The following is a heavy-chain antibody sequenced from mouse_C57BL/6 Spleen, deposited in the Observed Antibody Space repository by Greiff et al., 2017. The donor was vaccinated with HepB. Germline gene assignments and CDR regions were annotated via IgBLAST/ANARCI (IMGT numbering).Heavy chain of an antibody. CDR1: GYTFTDYY. CDR3: ARGERDYFDY. CDR2: IYPGSGNT. Sequence: VQLQQSGAELVRPGASVKLSCKASGYTFTDYYINWVKQRPGQGLEWIARIYPGSGNTYYNEKFKGKATLTAEKSSSTAYMQLSSLTPEDSAVYFCARGERDYFDYWGQGTTLTVSS. V-gene: IGHV1-76*01. J-gene: IGHJ2*01.